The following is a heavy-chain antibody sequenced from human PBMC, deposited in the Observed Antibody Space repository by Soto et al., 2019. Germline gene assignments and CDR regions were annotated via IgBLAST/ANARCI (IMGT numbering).Heavy chain of an antibody. Sequence: EVQLLESGGGLVQPGGSLRLSCAGSGFTFRAYTMAWVRQAPGKGLEWVSGIDGRDGTYYADSVKGRFNISRDSSRNTLFLQMKSLRADDTAVYYCAKTGPVTARIRFDYWGQGALFTVS. D-gene: IGHD2-21*02. CDR1: GFTFRAYT. CDR3: AKTGPVTARIRFDY. V-gene: IGHV3-23*01. CDR2: IDGRDGT. J-gene: IGHJ4*02.